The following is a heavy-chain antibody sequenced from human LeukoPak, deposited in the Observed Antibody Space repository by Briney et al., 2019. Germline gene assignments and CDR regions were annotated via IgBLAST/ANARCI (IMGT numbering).Heavy chain of an antibody. Sequence: SETLSLTSTVSGGSISSSSFYWGWSRQPPGKGLGWTGSIYYSGSTYYNPSLKSRVTISVDTSKNQFSLKLSSVTAADTAVYYCARHDPSYYDSSGSGDYSGQGTLVTVSS. J-gene: IGHJ4*02. V-gene: IGHV4-39*01. D-gene: IGHD3-22*01. CDR3: ARHDPSYYDSSGSGDY. CDR2: IYYSGST. CDR1: GGSISSSSFY.